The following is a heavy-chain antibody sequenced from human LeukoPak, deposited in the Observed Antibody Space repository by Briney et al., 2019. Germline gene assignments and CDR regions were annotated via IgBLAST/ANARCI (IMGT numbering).Heavy chain of an antibody. CDR2: ISGTGGTT. Sequence: PGGSLRLSCVGTGFTFSTYGMTWVRQAPGKGLEWISLISGTGGTTYYAESVKGRFTISRDNAKNSLYLQMNSLRAEDTAVYYCARDASGYDPGRFDYWGQGTLVTVSS. CDR1: GFTFSTYG. D-gene: IGHD5-12*01. V-gene: IGHV3-23*01. J-gene: IGHJ4*02. CDR3: ARDASGYDPGRFDY.